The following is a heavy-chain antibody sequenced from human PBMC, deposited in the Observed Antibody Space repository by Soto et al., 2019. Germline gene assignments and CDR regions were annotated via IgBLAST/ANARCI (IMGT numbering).Heavy chain of an antibody. CDR1: GFTFSTYA. Sequence: GGSLRLSCAASGFTFSTYAMSWVRQAPGKGLEWVSGSSGSGGRTFYADSVNGRFTISRDNSKNTLYLQMNSLRAEDTAFYYCARNTGTDSWPRRFAYWGQGALVTVSS. J-gene: IGHJ4*02. CDR2: SSGSGGRT. V-gene: IGHV3-23*01. CDR3: ARNTGTDSWPRRFAY. D-gene: IGHD6-13*01.